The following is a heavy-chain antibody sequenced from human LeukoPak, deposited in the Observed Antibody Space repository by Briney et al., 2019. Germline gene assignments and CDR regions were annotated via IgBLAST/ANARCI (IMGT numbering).Heavy chain of an antibody. D-gene: IGHD2-15*01. V-gene: IGHV1-18*01. Sequence: ASVKVSCKASGYTFTSYGISWVRQAPGQGLEWMGWISAYISNTNSAQKLQGRATMTADTSTSTAYMELRSLRSDDTAVYYCARKRYCSGGSCYYPHFDYWGQGTLVTVSS. CDR1: GYTFTSYG. CDR3: ARKRYCSGGSCYYPHFDY. J-gene: IGHJ4*02. CDR2: ISAYISNT.